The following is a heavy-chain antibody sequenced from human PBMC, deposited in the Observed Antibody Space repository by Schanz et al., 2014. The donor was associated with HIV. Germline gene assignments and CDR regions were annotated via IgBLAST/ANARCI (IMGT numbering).Heavy chain of an antibody. CDR2: IIPISGTA. CDR3: VRGVIYYDSGSYYNYFDY. J-gene: IGHJ4*02. V-gene: IGHV1-69*06. D-gene: IGHD3-10*01. Sequence: QVQLVQSGAEVQKPGSSVKVSCKASGETFSNYVISWVRQAPGQGLEWMGGIIPISGTANYAQKFQGRVPMTADKSTSAAYMELSSLRSEDTAVYYCVRGVIYYDSGSYYNYFDYWGQGTLVTVSS. CDR1: GETFSNYV.